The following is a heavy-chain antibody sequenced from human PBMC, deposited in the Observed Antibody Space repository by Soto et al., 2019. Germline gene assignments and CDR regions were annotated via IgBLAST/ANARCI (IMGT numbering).Heavy chain of an antibody. D-gene: IGHD3-10*01. CDR2: INAGNGNT. V-gene: IGHV1-3*01. J-gene: IGHJ6*02. Sequence: SVKVSCKASGYTFTSYAMHWVRQAPGQRLEWMGWINAGNGNTKYSQKFQGRVTITRDTSASTAYMELSSLRSEDTAVYYCARDVLVRARDYYGMDVWGQGTTVTVSS. CDR3: ARDVLVRARDYYGMDV. CDR1: GYTFTSYA.